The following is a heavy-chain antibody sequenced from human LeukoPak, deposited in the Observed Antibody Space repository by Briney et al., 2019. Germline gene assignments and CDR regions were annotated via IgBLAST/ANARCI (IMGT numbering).Heavy chain of an antibody. Sequence: GGSLRLSCAASGFTFDDYAMHWVRQAPGKGLEWVSGISWNSGSIGYADSVKGRFTISRDNAKNSLYLQMNSLRAEDTAVYYCARGRYDSSGSYSLFDYWGQGTLVTVSS. V-gene: IGHV3-9*01. CDR1: GFTFDDYA. CDR3: ARGRYDSSGSYSLFDY. D-gene: IGHD3-22*01. CDR2: ISWNSGSI. J-gene: IGHJ4*02.